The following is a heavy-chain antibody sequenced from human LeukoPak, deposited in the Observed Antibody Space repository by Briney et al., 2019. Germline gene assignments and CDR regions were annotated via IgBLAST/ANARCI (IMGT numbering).Heavy chain of an antibody. Sequence: GGSLRLSCAVSGFTVSSNYMSWVRQAPGKGLEWVSTIYSDGSTYYADSVKGRFTISRDQSKNTLSLQINSLRAEDTAVYYCAKDSRSSSFDDYWGQGTLVTVSS. CDR1: GFTVSSNY. CDR2: IYSDGST. J-gene: IGHJ4*02. V-gene: IGHV3-53*01. D-gene: IGHD6-13*01. CDR3: AKDSRSSSFDDY.